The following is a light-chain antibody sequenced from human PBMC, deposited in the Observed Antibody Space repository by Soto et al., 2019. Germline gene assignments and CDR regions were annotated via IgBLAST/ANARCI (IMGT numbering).Light chain of an antibody. J-gene: IGKJ1*01. CDR3: QQYGSSPPWT. CDR2: GAS. Sequence: ETVLTQSPGTLYFSPGARATLSCRASQNVDSNYLAWYQQKPGQAPRLXXYGASSRATGIPDRFSGSGSGTDLTLTISRLETEDFAVYYCQQYGSSPPWTFGQGTKVDIK. V-gene: IGKV3-20*01. CDR1: QNVDSNY.